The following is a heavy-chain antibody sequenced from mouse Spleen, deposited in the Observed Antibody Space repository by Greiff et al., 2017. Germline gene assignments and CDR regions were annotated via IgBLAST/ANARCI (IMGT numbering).Heavy chain of an antibody. CDR2: INPGSGGT. V-gene: IGHV1-54*01. CDR3: ARALPLSGTYFDV. J-gene: IGHJ1*03. D-gene: IGHD4-1*01. Sequence: QVQLQQSGAELVRPGTSVKVSCKASGYAFTNYLIEWVKQRPGQGLEWIGVINPGSGGTNYNEKFKGKATLTADKSSSTAYMQLSSLTSEDSAVYFCARALPLSGTYFDVWGTGTTVTVSS. CDR1: GYAFTNYL.